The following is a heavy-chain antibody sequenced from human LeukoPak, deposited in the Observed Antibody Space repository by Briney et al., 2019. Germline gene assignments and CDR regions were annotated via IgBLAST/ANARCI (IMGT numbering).Heavy chain of an antibody. CDR3: ARDRAYCSGGSCYSGY. CDR2: IYSGGST. Sequence: GGSLRLSCAASGFTVSSNYMSWVRQAPGKGLEWVSVIYSGGSTYYADSVKGRFTISRDNSKNTLYLQMNSLRAEDTAVYYCARDRAYCSGGSCYSGYWGQGTLVTVSS. V-gene: IGHV3-66*01. D-gene: IGHD2-15*01. J-gene: IGHJ4*02. CDR1: GFTVSSNY.